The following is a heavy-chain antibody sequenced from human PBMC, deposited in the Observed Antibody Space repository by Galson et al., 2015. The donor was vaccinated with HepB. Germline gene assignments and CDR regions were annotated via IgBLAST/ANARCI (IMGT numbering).Heavy chain of an antibody. CDR2: IKEDGSEK. Sequence: SLRLSCAASGFTFRSYWMAWVRQAPGKGLEWVANIKEDGSEKYYVDSVKGRYTISRDNAKNSLYLQMNSLRGEDTAVYYCVRDVRHGNFDYWGQGTLVTVSS. CDR3: VRDVRHGNFDY. J-gene: IGHJ4*02. CDR1: GFTFRSYW. V-gene: IGHV3-7*03.